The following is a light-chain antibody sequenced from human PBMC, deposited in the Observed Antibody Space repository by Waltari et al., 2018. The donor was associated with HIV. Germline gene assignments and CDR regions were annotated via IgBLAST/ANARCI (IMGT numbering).Light chain of an antibody. V-gene: IGLV2-14*01. Sequence: QSALNQPAYVSGSPGQSLIISCSGTKSELGGYDFVSWFQQFPGKAPKLIIFEVTNRPSVISDRFSGSKSGTTASLTISGLRSEDEADYYCSSYTSGATLVFGGGTRLTV. CDR2: EVT. J-gene: IGLJ3*02. CDR3: SSYTSGATLV. CDR1: KSELGGYDF.